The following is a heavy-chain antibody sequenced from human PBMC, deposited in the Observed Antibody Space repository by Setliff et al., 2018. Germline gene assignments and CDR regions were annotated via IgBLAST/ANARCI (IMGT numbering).Heavy chain of an antibody. CDR2: IKSKTDGGTT. J-gene: IGHJ4*02. Sequence: PGGSLRLSCAASGFTFSNAWMSWVRQAPGKGLEWVGRIKSKTDGGTTDYAAPVKGRFTVSRDDSKNTLYLQMNSLKTEDTAVYYCTTEPGDQTSYNWNYWHWGQGTLVTVSS. CDR3: TTEPGDQTSYNWNYWH. CDR1: GFTFSNAW. D-gene: IGHD1-7*01. V-gene: IGHV3-15*01.